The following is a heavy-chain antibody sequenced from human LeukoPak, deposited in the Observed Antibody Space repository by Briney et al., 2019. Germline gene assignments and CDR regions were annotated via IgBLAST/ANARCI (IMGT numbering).Heavy chain of an antibody. CDR1: GYTFTSYD. CDR3: ARRVVRGVKVYFDY. D-gene: IGHD3-10*01. J-gene: IGHJ4*02. V-gene: IGHV1-8*01. CDR2: MNPNSGNT. Sequence: GASVKVSCKASGYTFTSYDINWVRQATGQGLGWMGWMNPNSGNTGYAQKFQGRVTMTRNTSISTAYMELSSLRSEDTAVYYCARRVVRGVKVYFDYWGQGTLVTVSS.